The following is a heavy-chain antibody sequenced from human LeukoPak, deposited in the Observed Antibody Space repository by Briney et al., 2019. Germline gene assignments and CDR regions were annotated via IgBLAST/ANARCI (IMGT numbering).Heavy chain of an antibody. V-gene: IGHV3-30*18. D-gene: IGHD4-17*01. CDR1: GFTFSSYG. CDR2: ISYDGSNK. J-gene: IGHJ1*01. CDR3: AKDGLATVNLYFQH. Sequence: PGGSLRLSCAASGFTFSSYGMPWVRQAPGKGLEWVAVISYDGSNKYYADSVKGRFTISRDNSKNTLYLQMNSLRAEDTAVYYCAKDGLATVNLYFQHWGQGTLVTVSS.